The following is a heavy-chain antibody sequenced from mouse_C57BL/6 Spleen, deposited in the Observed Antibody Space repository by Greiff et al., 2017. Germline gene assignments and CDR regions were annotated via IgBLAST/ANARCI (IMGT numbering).Heavy chain of an antibody. CDR2: INPNYGTT. CDR1: GYSFTDYN. CDR3: ARLKAGNRGYAMDY. V-gene: IGHV1-39*01. Sequence: EVQLLQSGPGLVKPGASVKISCKASGYSFTDYNMNWVKQSPGKSLEWIGVINPNYGTTSYNQKFKGKATLTGDQSSSTAYMQLNSLTSEDSAVYYGARLKAGNRGYAMDYWGQGTSVTVS. D-gene: IGHD1-3*01. J-gene: IGHJ4*01.